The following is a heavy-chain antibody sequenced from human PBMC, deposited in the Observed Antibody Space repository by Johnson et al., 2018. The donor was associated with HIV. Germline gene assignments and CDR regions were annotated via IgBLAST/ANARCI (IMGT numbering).Heavy chain of an antibody. Sequence: QEQLVESGGGVVQPGGSLRLSCAASGFTFSSYGMHWVRQAPGKGLEWVAFIRYDGSNKYYADSVKGRFTISRDNSKNTLYIQMNSLRAEDTAVYYCARAPLGYCSSSTCITDAFDFWGQGTMVTVSS. D-gene: IGHD2-2*01. J-gene: IGHJ3*01. CDR1: GFTFSSYG. CDR3: ARAPLGYCSSSTCITDAFDF. CDR2: IRYDGSNK. V-gene: IGHV3-30*02.